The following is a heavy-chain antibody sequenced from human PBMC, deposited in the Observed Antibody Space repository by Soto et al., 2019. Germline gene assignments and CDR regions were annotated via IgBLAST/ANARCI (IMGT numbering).Heavy chain of an antibody. CDR2: IKQDGSEK. CDR3: ARDSGGLLWFGEFH. Sequence: GGSLRLSCAASGFTFSSYWMSWVRQAPGKGLEWVANIKQDGSEKYYVDSVKGRFTISRDNAKNSLYLQMNSLRAEDTAVYYCARDSGGLLWFGEFHWGQGTLVTVSS. J-gene: IGHJ4*02. D-gene: IGHD3-10*01. CDR1: GFTFSSYW. V-gene: IGHV3-7*01.